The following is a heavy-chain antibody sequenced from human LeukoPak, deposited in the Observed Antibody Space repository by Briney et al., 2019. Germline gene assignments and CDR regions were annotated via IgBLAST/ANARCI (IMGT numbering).Heavy chain of an antibody. D-gene: IGHD3-10*01. Sequence: GGPLRLPCAPSGFPFSSYEMNWVRQAPGRGLEGVSYISSSGSTIYYADSVKGRFTISRDNAKNSLYLQMNSLRAEDTAVYYCARDRYYGSGIYDYWGQGTLVTVSS. CDR1: GFPFSSYE. CDR3: ARDRYYGSGIYDY. CDR2: ISSSGSTI. J-gene: IGHJ4*02. V-gene: IGHV3-48*03.